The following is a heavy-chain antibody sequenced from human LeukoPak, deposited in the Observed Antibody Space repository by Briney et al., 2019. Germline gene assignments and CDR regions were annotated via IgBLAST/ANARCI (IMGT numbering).Heavy chain of an antibody. J-gene: IGHJ4*02. CDR1: GGSISSYY. V-gene: IGHV4-4*07. Sequence: SETLSLTCTVSGGSISSYYWSWIRQPAGKGLEWIGRIYSSGSTNYNPSLKSRLTISVDTSKNQFSLKLSSVTAADTAVYYCARGGWNKFDYWGQGTLVTVSS. D-gene: IGHD3-22*01. CDR3: ARGGWNKFDY. CDR2: IYSSGST.